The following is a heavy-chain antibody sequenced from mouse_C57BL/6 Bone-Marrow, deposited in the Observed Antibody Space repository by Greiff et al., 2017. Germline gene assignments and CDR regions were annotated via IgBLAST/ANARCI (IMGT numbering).Heavy chain of an antibody. J-gene: IGHJ2*01. CDR2: IYPRSGNT. Sequence: VKLMESGAELARPGASVKLSCKASGYTFTSYGISWVKQRTGQGLAWIGEIYPRSGNTYYNEKFKGKATLNADKSSSTAYMELRSLTSEDSAVYFCARRGLRRDYYFDYWGQGTTLTVSS. CDR1: GYTFTSYG. CDR3: ARRGLRRDYYFDY. D-gene: IGHD2-4*01. V-gene: IGHV1-81*01.